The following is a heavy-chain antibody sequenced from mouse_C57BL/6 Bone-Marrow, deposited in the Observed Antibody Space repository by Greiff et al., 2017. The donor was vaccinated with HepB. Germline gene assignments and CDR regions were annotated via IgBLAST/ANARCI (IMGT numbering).Heavy chain of an antibody. V-gene: IGHV14-3*01. CDR1: GFNIKNTY. J-gene: IGHJ4*01. D-gene: IGHD4-1*01. CDR2: IDPANGNT. Sequence: VQLKESVAELVRPGASVKLSCTASGFNIKNTYMLWVKQRPEQGLEWIGRIDPANGNTKYAPKFQGKATITADTSSNTAYLQLSSLTSEDTAIYYCARSLTKNYAMDYWGQGTSVTVSS. CDR3: ARSLTKNYAMDY.